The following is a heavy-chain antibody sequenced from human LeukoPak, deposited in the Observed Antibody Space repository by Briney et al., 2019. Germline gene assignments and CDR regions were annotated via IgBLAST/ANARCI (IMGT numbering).Heavy chain of an antibody. D-gene: IGHD4-11*01. Sequence: GGSLRLSCAASGFTFSSYAMSWVRQAPGKGLDWVSSISDNGDDTYYAASVKGRFTISRAKSTNTLYRQMNSLRADDTAVYYCAKGYYGNYVAVDYWGQGTLVTVSS. CDR3: AKGYYGNYVAVDY. CDR2: ISDNGDDT. J-gene: IGHJ4*02. CDR1: GFTFSSYA. V-gene: IGHV3-23*01.